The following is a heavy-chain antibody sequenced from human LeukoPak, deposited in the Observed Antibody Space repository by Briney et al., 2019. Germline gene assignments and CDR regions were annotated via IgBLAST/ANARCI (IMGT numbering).Heavy chain of an antibody. CDR2: LYSDGNT. V-gene: IGHV3-53*01. CDR3: ARGVEPLAANTLAY. J-gene: IGHJ4*02. Sequence: GGSLRLPCAASGFTLITNDMTWVRQAPGKGLEWVSVLYSDGNTKYADSVQGRFTISRDNSKNTLYLEMNSLSPDDTAVYYCARGVEPLAANTLAYWGQGTLVTVSS. CDR1: GFTLITND. D-gene: IGHD1-14*01.